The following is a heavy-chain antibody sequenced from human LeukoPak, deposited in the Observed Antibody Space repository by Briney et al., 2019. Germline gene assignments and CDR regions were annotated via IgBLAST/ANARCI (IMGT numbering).Heavy chain of an antibody. J-gene: IGHJ3*02. CDR3: ARPRDYGDYDAFDI. CDR2: INPNGGGT. Sequence: ASVKVSCKASGYTFTGYYMYWLRQAPGQGLEWMGWINPNGGGTNYAQKFQGRVTMTSATSISTAYMELSRLRFDDTAVYYCARPRDYGDYDAFDIWGQGTMVTVSS. V-gene: IGHV1-2*02. CDR1: GYTFTGYY. D-gene: IGHD4-17*01.